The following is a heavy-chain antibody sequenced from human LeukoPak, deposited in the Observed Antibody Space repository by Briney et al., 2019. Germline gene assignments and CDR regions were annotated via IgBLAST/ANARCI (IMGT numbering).Heavy chain of an antibody. V-gene: IGHV4-59*08. CDR1: GGSISSYY. CDR3: ASLTTVTQGYFDS. CDR2: IYYSGST. J-gene: IGHJ4*02. D-gene: IGHD4-17*01. Sequence: SETLSLTCTVSGGSISSYYWSWVRQPPGKGQEWIGYIYYSGSTNYNPSLKSRLTTSVDTSKNQFSLKLSSVTATDTAVYYCASLTTVTQGYFDSWGQGTLVTVSS.